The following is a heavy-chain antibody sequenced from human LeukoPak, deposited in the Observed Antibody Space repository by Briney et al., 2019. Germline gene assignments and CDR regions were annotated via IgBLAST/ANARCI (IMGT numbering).Heavy chain of an antibody. J-gene: IGHJ4*02. Sequence: SVKVSCKASGGTFSSYVISWVRQAPGQGLEWMGRIIPILGIANYAQKFQGRVTITADRSTSTAYMELSSLRSEDTAVYYCASPPADYYDSRDYFDYWGQGTQVTVSS. D-gene: IGHD3-22*01. CDR3: ASPPADYYDSRDYFDY. V-gene: IGHV1-69*04. CDR2: IIPILGIA. CDR1: GGTFSSYV.